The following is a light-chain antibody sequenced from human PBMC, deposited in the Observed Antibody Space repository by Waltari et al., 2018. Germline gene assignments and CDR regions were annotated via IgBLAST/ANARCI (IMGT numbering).Light chain of an antibody. J-gene: IGLJ1*01. Sequence: QSALTQPTLASGSPGPSFTTPRTGTCSALGAYHYAPWYQQHPGKAPKLMIYEVSTRPSGVSNRFSGSKSGNTASLTISGLQAEDEADYYCSSYTSSSTYVFGTGTKVTVL. CDR3: SSYTSSSTYV. CDR1: CSALGAYHY. CDR2: EVS. V-gene: IGLV2-14*01.